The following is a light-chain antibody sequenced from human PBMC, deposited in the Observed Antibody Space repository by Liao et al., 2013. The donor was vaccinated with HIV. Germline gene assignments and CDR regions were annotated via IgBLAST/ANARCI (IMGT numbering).Light chain of an antibody. CDR2: YDT. Sequence: SYVLTQPPSVSVAPGQTARVTCGGDNIGSKSVHWYQQKPGQAPVLVIYYDTDRPSGIPERFSGSSSGTTVTLTISVVQAEDEADYYCQSADSSGTYPSFGTGTKVTVL. CDR1: NIGSKS. CDR3: QSADSSGTYPS. J-gene: IGLJ1*01. V-gene: IGLV3-21*01.